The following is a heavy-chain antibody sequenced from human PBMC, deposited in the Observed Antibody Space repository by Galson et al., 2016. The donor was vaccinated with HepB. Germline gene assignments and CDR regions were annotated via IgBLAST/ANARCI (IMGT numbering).Heavy chain of an antibody. CDR3: ARDWDYGDFGGHLEY. CDR2: INIRGST. V-gene: IGHV4-61*02. Sequence: TLSLTCVVSGGSISSGSYFWNWIRQPAGKGLEWIGRINIRGSTNYNPSLKSRVTISVDTSNNQFSLRLTSVTAADTAVSYCARDWDYGDFGGHLEYWGQGALGTVSS. D-gene: IGHD4-17*01. CDR1: GGSISSGSYF. J-gene: IGHJ4*02.